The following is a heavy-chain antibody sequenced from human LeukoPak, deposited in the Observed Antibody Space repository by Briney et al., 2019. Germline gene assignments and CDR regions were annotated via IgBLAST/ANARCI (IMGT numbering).Heavy chain of an antibody. D-gene: IGHD1-26*01. V-gene: IGHV3-30*02. Sequence: QTGGSLRLSCAASGFTFSSYGMHWVRQAPGKGLEWVAFIRYDGSNKYYADSVKGRFTISRDNSKNTLYLQMNSLRAEDTAVYYCARGGWDIVGATFDYWGQGTLVTVSS. CDR3: ARGGWDIVGATFDY. CDR2: IRYDGSNK. CDR1: GFTFSSYG. J-gene: IGHJ4*02.